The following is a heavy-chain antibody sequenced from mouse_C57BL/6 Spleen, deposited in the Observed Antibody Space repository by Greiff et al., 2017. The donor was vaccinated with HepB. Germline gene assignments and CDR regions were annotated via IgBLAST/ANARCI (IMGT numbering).Heavy chain of an antibody. V-gene: IGHV3-6*01. J-gene: IGHJ1*03. CDR1: GYSITSGYY. D-gene: IGHD1-1*01. CDR3: AREGLLRYFDV. CDR2: ISYDGSN. Sequence: EVQLQESGPGLVKPSQSLSLTCSVTGYSITSGYYWNWIRQFPGNKLEWMGYISYDGSNNYNPSLKNRISITRDTSKNQFFLKLNSVTTEDTATYYCAREGLLRYFDVWGTGTTVTVSS.